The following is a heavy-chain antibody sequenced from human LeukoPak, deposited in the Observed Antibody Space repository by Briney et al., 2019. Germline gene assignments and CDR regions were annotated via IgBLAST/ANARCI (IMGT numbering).Heavy chain of an antibody. CDR3: ARDGPITLVRGVIRIFDY. CDR2: ISGSGSTT. D-gene: IGHD3-10*01. Sequence: GGSLRLSCAASGFTFSNEEMNWVRQAPGKGLEWVSFISGSGSTTCYADSVKGRFTISRDNAKNSLYLQMNSLRAEDTAVYYCARDGPITLVRGVIRIFDYWGQGTLVTVSS. V-gene: IGHV3-48*03. J-gene: IGHJ4*02. CDR1: GFTFSNEE.